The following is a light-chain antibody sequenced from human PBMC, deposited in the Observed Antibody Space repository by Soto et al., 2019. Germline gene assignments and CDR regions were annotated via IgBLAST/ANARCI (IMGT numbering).Light chain of an antibody. V-gene: IGLV1-44*01. Sequence: QSVLTQPPSLSATPGQRVNISCSGSFSNIGDNAVNCYQQLPGAAPKLLIYLNDQRPSGVPDRFSGSKSGTSAFLAISGLQSEDEADYYCAAWDDSLHALFGKGTKVTVL. J-gene: IGLJ1*01. CDR1: FSNIGDNA. CDR2: LND. CDR3: AAWDDSLHAL.